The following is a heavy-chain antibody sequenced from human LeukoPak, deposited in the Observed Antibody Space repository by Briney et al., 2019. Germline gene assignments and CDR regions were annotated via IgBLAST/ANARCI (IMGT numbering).Heavy chain of an antibody. J-gene: IGHJ5*02. D-gene: IGHD2-2*01. CDR1: GGSISSGGYY. V-gene: IGHV4-31*03. CDR2: IYYSGST. CDR3: ARDRLDCSSTSCQRWFDP. Sequence: SETLSLTCTVSGGSISSGGYYWSWTRQHPGKGLEWIGYIYYSGSTYYNPSLKSRVTISVDASKNQFSLKLSSVTAADTAVYYCARDRLDCSSTSCQRWFDPWGQGTLVTVSS.